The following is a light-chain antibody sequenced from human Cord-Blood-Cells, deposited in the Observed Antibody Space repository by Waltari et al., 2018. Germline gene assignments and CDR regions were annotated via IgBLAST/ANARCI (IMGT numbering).Light chain of an antibody. CDR3: QQSYSTPRT. Sequence: DIQMTQSPSSLSASVGDRVTITCRASQSISSDLNWYQQKPGKAPKLLIYAASSLQSGVRSRFSGSGSGTDFTLTISSLQPEDFATYYCQQSYSTPRTFGQGTKVEIK. J-gene: IGKJ1*01. CDR1: QSISSD. V-gene: IGKV1-39*01. CDR2: AAS.